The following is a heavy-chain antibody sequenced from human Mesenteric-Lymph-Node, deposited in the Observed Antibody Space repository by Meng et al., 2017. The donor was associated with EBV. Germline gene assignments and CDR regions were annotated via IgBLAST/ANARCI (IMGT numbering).Heavy chain of an antibody. CDR3: ARGSWSDPVGLDL. V-gene: IGHV4-30-4*01. CDR1: GVSISSGDYY. CDR2: IYYSGSP. D-gene: IGHD2-15*01. Sequence: VRLQESGPGLLKPSTALSLTCTVSGVSISSGDYYWSWVRQPPGKGLEWIGYIYYSGSPYSDPSLKSRLTISVDTSKNQFSLKLNSVTAADTAVYYCARGSWSDPVGLDLWGRGTLVTVSS. J-gene: IGHJ2*01.